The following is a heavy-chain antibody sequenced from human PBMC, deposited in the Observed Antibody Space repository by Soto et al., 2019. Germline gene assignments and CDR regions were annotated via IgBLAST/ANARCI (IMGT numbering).Heavy chain of an antibody. D-gene: IGHD3-3*01. V-gene: IGHV4-59*01. J-gene: IGHJ6*03. Sequence: SETLSLTCTVSGGSISSYYWSWIRQPPGKGLEWIGYIYYSGSTNYNPSLKSRVTISVDTSKNQFSLKLSSVTAADTAVYYCARATMYYDFWSGYIADYYYMDVWGKGTTVTVS. CDR3: ARATMYYDFWSGYIADYYYMDV. CDR2: IYYSGST. CDR1: GGSISSYY.